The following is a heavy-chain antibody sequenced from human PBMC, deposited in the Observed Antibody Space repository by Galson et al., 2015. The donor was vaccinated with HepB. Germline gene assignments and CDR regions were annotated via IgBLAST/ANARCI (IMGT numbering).Heavy chain of an antibody. CDR1: GFTFSDYY. Sequence: SLRLSCAASGFTFSDYYMSWIRQAPGKGLEWVSYISSSSSYTDYADSVKGRFTISRDNAKNSLYLQMNSLRAEDTAVYYCARIGPQGQQLVYYFDYWGQGTLVTVSS. D-gene: IGHD6-13*01. V-gene: IGHV3-11*06. CDR2: ISSSSSYT. J-gene: IGHJ4*02. CDR3: ARIGPQGQQLVYYFDY.